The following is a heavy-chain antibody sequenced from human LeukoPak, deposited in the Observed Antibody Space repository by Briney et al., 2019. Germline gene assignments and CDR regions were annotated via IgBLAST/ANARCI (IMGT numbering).Heavy chain of an antibody. CDR1: GFTFSSYE. J-gene: IGHJ4*02. D-gene: IGHD2-21*02. CDR3: ARAAPSTFLPYCGGDCSAR. Sequence: PGGSLRLSCAASGFTFSSYEMNWVRQAPGPGLKWVSYISSTGITIYYADSVKGRFTISRDNAKSSLYLQVNSLRAEDTAVYYCARAAPSTFLPYCGGDCSARWGQGTLVTVSS. V-gene: IGHV3-48*03. CDR2: ISSTGITI.